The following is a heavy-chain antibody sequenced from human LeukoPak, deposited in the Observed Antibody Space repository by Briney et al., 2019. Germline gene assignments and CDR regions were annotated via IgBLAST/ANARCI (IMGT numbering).Heavy chain of an antibody. CDR1: GFTFSSIA. CDR2: ISGSGGGT. Sequence: GGSLRLSCAASGFTFSSIAMSWVRQAPDKGLEWVSTISGSGGGTYYADSVKGRFTISRDDSKNALYLQMNSLRADDTAVYYCAKDLGRYRNNFFDYWGQGNLVTVSS. D-gene: IGHD1-26*01. CDR3: AKDLGRYRNNFFDY. V-gene: IGHV3-23*01. J-gene: IGHJ4*02.